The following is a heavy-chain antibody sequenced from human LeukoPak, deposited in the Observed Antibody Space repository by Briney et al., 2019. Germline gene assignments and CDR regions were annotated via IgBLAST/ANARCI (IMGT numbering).Heavy chain of an antibody. CDR2: ISSSSSYI. V-gene: IGHV3-21*01. CDR3: ARDKLGYCSSTSCPPDY. J-gene: IGHJ4*02. D-gene: IGHD2-2*01. Sequence: PGGSLRLSCAASGLTFSSYSMNWVRQAPGKGLEWVSSISSSSSYIYYADSVRGRFTISRDNAKNSPYLQMNSLRAEDTAVYYCARDKLGYCSSTSCPPDYWGQGTLVTVSS. CDR1: GLTFSSYS.